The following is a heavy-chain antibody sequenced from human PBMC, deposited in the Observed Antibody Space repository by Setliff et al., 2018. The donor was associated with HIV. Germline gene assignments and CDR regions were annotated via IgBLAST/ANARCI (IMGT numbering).Heavy chain of an antibody. CDR2: IHSSGST. CDR1: GGSISIYY. V-gene: IGHV4-4*09. D-gene: IGHD5-12*01. J-gene: IGHJ4*02. Sequence: SETLSLTCTVSGGSISIYYWSWIRQPPGKGLEWIGNIHSSGSTNYNPSLKSRVTLSIDMSKNQFSLKMSSVTAADTAVYYCTRLAGGYADYWGQGTLVTVSS. CDR3: TRLAGGYADY.